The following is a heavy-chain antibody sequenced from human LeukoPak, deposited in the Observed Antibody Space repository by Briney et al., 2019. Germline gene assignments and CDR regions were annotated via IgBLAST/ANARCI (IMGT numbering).Heavy chain of an antibody. Sequence: GGSLRLSCAASGFTFRSYGMHWVRQAPGKGLEWVAVISYDDSKKHYADSVRGRFTISRDNSKNTLFLQMNSLRAEDTAVYYCAKGTTYIYYPDSSGYPPAWDYWGQGTLVTVSS. CDR1: GFTFRSYG. J-gene: IGHJ4*02. CDR3: AKGTTYIYYPDSSGYPPAWDY. CDR2: ISYDDSKK. D-gene: IGHD3-22*01. V-gene: IGHV3-30*18.